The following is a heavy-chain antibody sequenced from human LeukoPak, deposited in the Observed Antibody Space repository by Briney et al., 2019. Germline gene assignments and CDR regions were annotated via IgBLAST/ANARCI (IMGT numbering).Heavy chain of an antibody. CDR3: VRGGGSGWYEYDY. Sequence: ASVKVSCKASGYAFTGYYMHWVRQAPGQGLEWMGWINPNSGGTNYAQKFQGRVTMTRDTSISTAYMELSRLRSDDTAVYYCVRGGGSGWYEYDYWGQGTLVTVSS. CDR1: GYAFTGYY. D-gene: IGHD6-19*01. J-gene: IGHJ4*02. V-gene: IGHV1-2*02. CDR2: INPNSGGT.